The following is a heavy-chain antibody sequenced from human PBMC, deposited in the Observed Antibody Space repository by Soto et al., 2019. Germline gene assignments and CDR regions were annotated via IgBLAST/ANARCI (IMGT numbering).Heavy chain of an antibody. CDR1: GLTFRTYW. V-gene: IGHV3-74*03. CDR3: EIRPGYSTGGEY. Sequence: EVKLVESGGGLVQPGGSLRLSCAASGLTFRTYWVIWVRQAPGKGLVWVSRVYSDGDTTMHAASVTGRFTISRDNAKNTVYLQMSGLRVEDTAMYYCEIRPGYSTGGEYWGQGTLVTVSS. D-gene: IGHD2-15*01. J-gene: IGHJ4*02. CDR2: VYSDGDTT.